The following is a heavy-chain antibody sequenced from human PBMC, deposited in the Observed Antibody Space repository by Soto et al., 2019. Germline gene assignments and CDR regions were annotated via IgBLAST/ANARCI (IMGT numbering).Heavy chain of an antibody. V-gene: IGHV1-69*11. CDR1: GGTFSSDA. CDR3: ARVVITTVPASYYYGMDV. Sequence: SVKVSCKASGGTFSSDAISWVRQAPGQGLEWMGRIIPFIGTANYAQKFQGRVTITADEPTSTAYMELTSLRSEDTAVYYCARVVITTVPASYYYGMDVWGQGTTVPVSS. D-gene: IGHD4-4*01. J-gene: IGHJ6*02. CDR2: IIPFIGTA.